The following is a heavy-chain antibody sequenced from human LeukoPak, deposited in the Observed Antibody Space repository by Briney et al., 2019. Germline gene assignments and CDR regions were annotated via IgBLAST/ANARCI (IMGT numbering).Heavy chain of an antibody. J-gene: IGHJ4*02. Sequence: ASVKVSCKASGGTFSSYAISWVRQAPGQGLEWMGGIIPIFGTANYAQKFQGRVTITADESTSTAYMELSSLRSEDTAVYYCASPNDLLGFDYWGLGTLVTVSS. D-gene: IGHD2-8*01. CDR2: IIPIFGTA. V-gene: IGHV1-69*01. CDR3: ASPNDLLGFDY. CDR1: GGTFSSYA.